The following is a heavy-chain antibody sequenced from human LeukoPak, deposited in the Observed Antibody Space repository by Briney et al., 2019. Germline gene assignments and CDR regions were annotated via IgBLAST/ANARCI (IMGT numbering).Heavy chain of an antibody. CDR1: GFTFSSYS. Sequence: GGSLRLSCAASGFTFSSYSMNWVRQAPGKGLDWVSSISSSSSYIYYADSVKGRFTISRDNAKNSLYLQMNSLRAEDTAVYYCAGYKGIQLWLNYWGQGTLVTVSS. CDR2: ISSSSSYI. D-gene: IGHD5-18*01. CDR3: AGYKGIQLWLNY. V-gene: IGHV3-21*01. J-gene: IGHJ4*02.